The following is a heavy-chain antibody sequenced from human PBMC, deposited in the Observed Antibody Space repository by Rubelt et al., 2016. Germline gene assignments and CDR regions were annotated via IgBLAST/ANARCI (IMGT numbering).Heavy chain of an antibody. J-gene: IGHJ2*01. CDR2: MDVSGST. D-gene: IGHD2-8*01. CDR1: GVSISPYY. CDR3: ARLPAILKPHWYFDL. Sequence: QVQLQESGPGLVKASETLSLTCNVSGVSISPYYWSWIRQPPGKGLEWLAHMDVSGSTYNPSLNKRVTMSINTSKKQVPLRLGAVTAADTAVYFCARLPAILKPHWYFDLWGRGTMVTVSS. V-gene: IGHV4-4*09.